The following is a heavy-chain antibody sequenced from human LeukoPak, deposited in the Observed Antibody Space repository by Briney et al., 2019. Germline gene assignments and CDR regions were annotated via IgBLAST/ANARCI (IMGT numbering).Heavy chain of an antibody. CDR1: GFTFTIYN. Sequence: GGSLRLSCAACGFTFTIYNMNWVRQAPGRGLEWVSYISDSSSTTYYADSVKGRFLISRDNAKNSLYLQMNSLRAEDTAVYYCAREKSSASGYGMDVWGQGTTVTVSS. J-gene: IGHJ6*02. CDR3: AREKSSASGYGMDV. D-gene: IGHD6-6*01. CDR2: ISDSSSTT. V-gene: IGHV3-48*01.